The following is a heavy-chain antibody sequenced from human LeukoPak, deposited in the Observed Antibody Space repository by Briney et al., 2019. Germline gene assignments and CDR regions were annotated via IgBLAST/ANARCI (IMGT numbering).Heavy chain of an antibody. V-gene: IGHV3-21*01. J-gene: IGHJ5*02. CDR2: ISSRGSYI. D-gene: IGHD2-2*03. CDR1: GFTYTTYR. CDR3: AKAHSGYCSSTSCYSNGFDP. Sequence: GGSLRLSCAASGFTYTTYRMNWVRPAPGKGLEWVSSISSRGSYIFYAHSLKGRFTISRDNAKNSLYLKMNSLRAEDTAVYYCAKAHSGYCSSTSCYSNGFDPWGQGTLVTVSS.